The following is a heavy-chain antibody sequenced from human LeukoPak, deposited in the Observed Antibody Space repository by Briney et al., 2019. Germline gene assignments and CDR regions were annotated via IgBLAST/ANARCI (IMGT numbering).Heavy chain of an antibody. CDR3: ARVPRGYCSSTSCRGDY. CDR2: INHSGST. D-gene: IGHD2-2*01. CDR1: GGSFSGYY. Sequence: PSETLSLTCAVYGGSFSGYYWSWIRQPPGKGLEWTGEINHSGSTNYNPSLKSRVTISVDTSKNQFSLKLSSVTAADTAVYYCARVPRGYCSSTSCRGDYWGQGTLVTVSS. J-gene: IGHJ4*02. V-gene: IGHV4-34*01.